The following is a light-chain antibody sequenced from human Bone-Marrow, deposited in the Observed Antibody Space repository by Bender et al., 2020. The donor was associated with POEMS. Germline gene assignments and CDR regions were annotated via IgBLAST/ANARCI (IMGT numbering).Light chain of an antibody. CDR1: SSDVGDYDY. V-gene: IGLV2-14*03. Sequence: QSALTQPASVSGSPGQSITLSCTGTSSDVGDYDYVSWYQHHPGKAPKLMIYDVTHRPSGVSSRFSGSKSGNTASLTISGLQAEDEAHYYCSSYTSGSALLVFGGGTKLTVL. CDR2: DVT. CDR3: SSYTSGSALLV. J-gene: IGLJ3*02.